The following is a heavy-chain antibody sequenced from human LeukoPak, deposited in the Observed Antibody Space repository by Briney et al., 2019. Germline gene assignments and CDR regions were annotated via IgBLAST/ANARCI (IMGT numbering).Heavy chain of an antibody. CDR1: GFIFSTYA. J-gene: IGHJ4*02. D-gene: IGHD4-17*01. CDR2: ITASGGST. Sequence: GGSLRLSCAASGFIFSTYAMSWVRQAPGKGLEWVSAITASGGSTYYADSVKGRFTVSRDNSKNILYLQVNSLRAEDTAVYYCAKTSVYGDSGYWGQGTLVTVSS. CDR3: AKTSVYGDSGY. V-gene: IGHV3-23*01.